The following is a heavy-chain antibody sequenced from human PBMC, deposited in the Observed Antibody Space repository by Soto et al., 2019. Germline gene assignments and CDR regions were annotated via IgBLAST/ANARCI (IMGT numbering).Heavy chain of an antibody. CDR2: INAGNGNT. D-gene: IGHD1-1*01. CDR3: ARKNGGTTGLFDY. J-gene: IGHJ4*02. Sequence: ASVKVSCKASGCTFTSYAMHWVRQAPGQRLEWMGWINAGNGNTKYSQKFQGRVTITRDTSASTAYMELSSLRSEDTAVYYCARKNGGTTGLFDYWGQGTLVTVSS. V-gene: IGHV1-3*01. CDR1: GCTFTSYA.